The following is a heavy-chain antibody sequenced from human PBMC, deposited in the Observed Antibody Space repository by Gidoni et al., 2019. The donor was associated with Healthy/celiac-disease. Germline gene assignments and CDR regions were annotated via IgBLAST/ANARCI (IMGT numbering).Heavy chain of an antibody. D-gene: IGHD3-10*01. CDR3: AKDPPYGSGSYYDY. J-gene: IGHJ4*02. V-gene: IGHV3-23*01. Sequence: EVQLLESGGGLVQPGGSLRLSCAASGFTFSSYAMRWVRQAPGKGLGWVSAISGSGGSTYYADSVKGRFTISRDNSKNTLYLQMNSLRAEDTAVYYCAKDPPYGSGSYYDYWGQGTLVTVSS. CDR1: GFTFSSYA. CDR2: ISGSGGST.